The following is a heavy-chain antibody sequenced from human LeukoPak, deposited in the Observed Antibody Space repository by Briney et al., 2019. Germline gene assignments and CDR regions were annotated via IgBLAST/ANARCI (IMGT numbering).Heavy chain of an antibody. Sequence: GGSLRLSCGASGLTFSSYAMSWVRQAPGKGLEWVSVLSGSGDSTYYADSVKGRFTISRDNSKNTLYLQMNSLRAEDTAVYYCANPSSAVAGLDYWGQGTLVTVSS. CDR2: LSGSGDST. CDR1: GLTFSSYA. CDR3: ANPSSAVAGLDY. J-gene: IGHJ4*02. V-gene: IGHV3-23*01. D-gene: IGHD6-19*01.